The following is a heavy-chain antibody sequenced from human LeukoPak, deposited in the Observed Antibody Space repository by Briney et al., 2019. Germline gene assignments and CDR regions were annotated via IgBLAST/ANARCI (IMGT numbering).Heavy chain of an antibody. CDR3: LRDRGYSSYDF. Sequence: PGGSLRLSCAASAFSLSDYWMNWVRQAPGKGLEWVASIKQDGSEKYYVDSVKGRFTISRDNAKNSLYLQMNTLRAEDTAVYYCLRDRGYSSYDFWDQGTLVTVSS. V-gene: IGHV3-7*01. D-gene: IGHD5-12*01. J-gene: IGHJ4*02. CDR2: IKQDGSEK. CDR1: AFSLSDYW.